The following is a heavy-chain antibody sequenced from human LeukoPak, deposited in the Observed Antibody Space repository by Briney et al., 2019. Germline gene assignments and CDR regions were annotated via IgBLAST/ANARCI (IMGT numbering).Heavy chain of an antibody. Sequence: ASVKVSCKASGYTFTSYGISWVRQAPGQGLEWMGWISAYNGNTNYAQKLQGRVTMTTDTSTSTAYMELRSLRSDDTAVYYCARGQTPTVTSYYMDVWGKGTTVTVSS. D-gene: IGHD4-17*01. J-gene: IGHJ6*03. CDR2: ISAYNGNT. CDR3: ARGQTPTVTSYYMDV. V-gene: IGHV1-18*01. CDR1: GYTFTSYG.